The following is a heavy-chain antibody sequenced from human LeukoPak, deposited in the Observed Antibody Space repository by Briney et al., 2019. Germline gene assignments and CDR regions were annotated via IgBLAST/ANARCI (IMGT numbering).Heavy chain of an antibody. CDR3: ARDHGSGINYYYGMDV. Sequence: SVKVSCKASGGTFSSYAISWVRQAPGQGLEWMGGIIPIFGTANYAQKFQGRVTITADESTSTAYMELSSLRSEDTAVYYCARDHGSGINYYYGMDVWGQGTTVTVSS. CDR1: GGTFSSYA. D-gene: IGHD3-10*01. J-gene: IGHJ6*02. V-gene: IGHV1-69*13. CDR2: IIPIFGTA.